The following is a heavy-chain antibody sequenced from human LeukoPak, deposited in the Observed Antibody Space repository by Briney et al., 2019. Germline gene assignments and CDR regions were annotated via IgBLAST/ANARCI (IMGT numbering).Heavy chain of an antibody. CDR3: AREGWELIHLYYFDY. CDR1: GFTFSDYY. D-gene: IGHD1-26*01. J-gene: IGHJ4*02. V-gene: IGHV3-11*04. CDR2: ISSSGSTI. Sequence: GGSLRLSCAASGFTFSDYYMSWIRQAPGKGLEWVSYISSSGSTIYYADSVKGRFTISRDNAKNSLYLQMNSLRAEDTAVYYCAREGWELIHLYYFDYWGQGTLVTVSS.